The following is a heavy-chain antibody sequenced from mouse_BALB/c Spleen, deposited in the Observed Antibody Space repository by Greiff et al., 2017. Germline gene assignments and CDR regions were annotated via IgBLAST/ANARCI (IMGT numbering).Heavy chain of an antibody. Sequence: VQLQQSGPGLVKPSQSLSLTCTVTGYSITSDYAWNWIRQFPGNKLEWMGYISYSGSTSYNPSLKSRISITRDTSKNQFFLQLNSVTTEDTATYYCARKGYDLYYFDYWGQGTTLTVSS. D-gene: IGHD3-1*01. CDR3: ARKGYDLYYFDY. CDR1: GYSITSDYA. CDR2: ISYSGST. V-gene: IGHV3-2*02. J-gene: IGHJ2*01.